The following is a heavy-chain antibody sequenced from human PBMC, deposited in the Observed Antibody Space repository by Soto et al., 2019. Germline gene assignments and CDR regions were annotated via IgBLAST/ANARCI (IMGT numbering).Heavy chain of an antibody. CDR3: AIPNGESIHYCHAMDV. Sequence: QVQLVESGGGLVKPGGSLRLSCAASGFTFSDYYMAWFRQAPGKGLEYVSYISRAGDSMYYADSVKGRFTISRDNAKNPLSLQMNGLRAEDTAVYYCAIPNGESIHYCHAMDVWGQGTTVTIS. CDR1: GFTFSDYY. J-gene: IGHJ6*02. CDR2: ISRAGDSM. D-gene: IGHD4-17*01. V-gene: IGHV3-11*01.